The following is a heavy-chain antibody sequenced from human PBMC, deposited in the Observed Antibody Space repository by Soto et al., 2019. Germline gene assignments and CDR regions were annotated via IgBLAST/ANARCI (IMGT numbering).Heavy chain of an antibody. CDR3: ARGREYYDFWSGRKFLYYFDY. V-gene: IGHV4-34*01. J-gene: IGHJ4*02. CDR2: INHSGST. Sequence: TSETLSLTCAVYGVSFSGYYWIWIRQPPGKGLEWIGEINHSGSTNYNPSLKSRVTISVDTSKNQFSLKLSSVTAADTAVYYCARGREYYDFWSGRKFLYYFDYWGQGTLVTVSS. D-gene: IGHD3-3*01. CDR1: GVSFSGYY.